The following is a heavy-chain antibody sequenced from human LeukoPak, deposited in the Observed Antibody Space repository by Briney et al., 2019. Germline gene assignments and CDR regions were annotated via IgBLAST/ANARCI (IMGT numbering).Heavy chain of an antibody. V-gene: IGHV3-30-3*01. D-gene: IGHD3-10*01. CDR1: GVTFSSYA. CDR3: ARDHYGSGDSYYYGMDV. Sequence: GRSLRLSGAASGVTFSSYAMHWVRQAPGKGLEWVAVISYDGSNKYYADSVKGRFTISRDNSKNTLYLQMNSLRAEDTAVYYCARDHYGSGDSYYYGMDVWGQGTTVTVSS. J-gene: IGHJ6*02. CDR2: ISYDGSNK.